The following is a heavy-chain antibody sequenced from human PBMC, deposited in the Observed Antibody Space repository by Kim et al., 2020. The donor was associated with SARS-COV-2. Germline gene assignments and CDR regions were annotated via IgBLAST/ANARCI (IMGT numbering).Heavy chain of an antibody. D-gene: IGHD2-8*02. Sequence: GGSLRLSCAASGFTFSRYAVTWVRQAPGKGLEWVSTITGRGSGTYYIESVKGRFTISRDNSKNTLHLQMDSLRADDTAVYYCAKGRADGAVDWFYPWRQGTLVTVSS. J-gene: IGHJ5*02. CDR3: AKGRADGAVDWFYP. CDR1: GFTFSRYA. CDR2: ITGRGSGT. V-gene: IGHV3-23*01.